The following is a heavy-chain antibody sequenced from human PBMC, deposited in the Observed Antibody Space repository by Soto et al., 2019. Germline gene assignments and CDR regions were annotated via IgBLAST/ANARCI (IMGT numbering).Heavy chain of an antibody. D-gene: IGHD1-26*01. CDR1: GFIFGTYG. Sequence: QVQLVKSGGGVVQPGESLRLSCAASGFIFGTYGMHWVRQPPGKGLEWVALIWAEGNNRYNADSVRGRFTVSRDNYKKTLYLQMNSLTGEDTAVYFCARDPPDGTRGHYSFDYWGQGTLVTVSS. V-gene: IGHV3-33*01. CDR3: ARDPPDGTRGHYSFDY. CDR2: IWAEGNNR. J-gene: IGHJ4*02.